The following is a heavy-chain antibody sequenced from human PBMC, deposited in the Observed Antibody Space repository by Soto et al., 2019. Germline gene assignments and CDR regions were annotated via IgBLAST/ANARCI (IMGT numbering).Heavy chain of an antibody. V-gene: IGHV3-74*03. CDR3: VRGLGDSDH. J-gene: IGHJ4*02. D-gene: IGHD3-10*01. Sequence: EVQLVESGGGLVQPGGSLRLSCVASGFTFSSYWMHWFRQVPGKEPVWVSFIDSYGSSTKYADSVRGRFTISRDNAKNTLYLVMNSLSVEDTAVYYCVRGLGDSDHWGQGTLVTVSS. CDR2: IDSYGSST. CDR1: GFTFSSYW.